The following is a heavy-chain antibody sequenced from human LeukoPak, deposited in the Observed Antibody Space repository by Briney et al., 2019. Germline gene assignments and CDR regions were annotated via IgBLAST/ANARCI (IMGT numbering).Heavy chain of an antibody. CDR1: GYTFTIYD. J-gene: IGHJ4*02. CDR2: MKPKRGNT. CDR3: ARGYEIDY. V-gene: IGHV1-8*01. Sequence: ASVRVSCKASGYTFTIYDINWGRQATGQGDERMGWMKPKRGNTGYTQKFQGRVTMTTNTSISTAYMELSSLRSEDTAVYFCARGYEIDYWGQGTLVTVSS. D-gene: IGHD3-22*01.